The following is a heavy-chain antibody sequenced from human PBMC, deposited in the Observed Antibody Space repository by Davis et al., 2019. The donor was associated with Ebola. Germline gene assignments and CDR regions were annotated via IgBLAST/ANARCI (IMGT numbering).Heavy chain of an antibody. V-gene: IGHV5-51*01. D-gene: IGHD1-1*01. CDR1: GNSFTSHW. Sequence: GESLKISCKDSGNSFTSHWIGWVRQMPGKGLEWMGIIFTGDSDTRYGPSFQGQVTISADKSINTAYLQWSSLKASDTAIYYCARSIQLWTPPPFDSWGQGPLVTVSS. CDR3: ARSIQLWTPPPFDS. J-gene: IGHJ4*02. CDR2: IFTGDSDT.